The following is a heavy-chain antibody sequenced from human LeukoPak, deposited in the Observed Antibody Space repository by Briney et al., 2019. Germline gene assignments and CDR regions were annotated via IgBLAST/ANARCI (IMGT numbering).Heavy chain of an antibody. CDR1: GFTFSSYW. CDR3: TRGGGLDV. V-gene: IGHV3-7*03. Sequence: GGSLRLSCAASGFTFSSYWMNWARQAPGKGLEWVASINHNGNVNYYVDSVKGRFTISRDNAKNSLYLQMSNLRAEDTAVYFCTRGGGLDVWGQGATVTVSS. D-gene: IGHD3-16*01. J-gene: IGHJ6*02. CDR2: INHNGNVN.